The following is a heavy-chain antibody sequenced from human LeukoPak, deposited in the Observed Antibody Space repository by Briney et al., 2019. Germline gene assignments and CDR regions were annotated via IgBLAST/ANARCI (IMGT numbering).Heavy chain of an antibody. Sequence: SETLSLTCTVSGGSISTYSWSWIRQPPGKGLEWIGYIYYSGSTNYNPSLKSRVTISVDTSKNQFSLKLSSVTAADTAVYYCVRDWEGYNFDIWGQGTMVTVSS. V-gene: IGHV4-59*01. D-gene: IGHD5-12*01. CDR2: IYYSGST. CDR3: VRDWEGYNFDI. J-gene: IGHJ3*02. CDR1: GGSISTYS.